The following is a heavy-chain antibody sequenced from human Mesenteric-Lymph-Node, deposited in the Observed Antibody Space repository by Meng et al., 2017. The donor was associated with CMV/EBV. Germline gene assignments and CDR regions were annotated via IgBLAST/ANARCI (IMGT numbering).Heavy chain of an antibody. CDR2: IYYSGST. D-gene: IGHD3-22*01. CDR3: ARGGSGDYRFDP. V-gene: IGHV4-59*01. Sequence: SETLSLTCTVSGGSISSYYWSWIRQPPGKGLEWIGYIYYSGSTNYNPSLKSRVTISVDTSKNQFSLKVTSVTAADTAVYYCARGGSGDYRFDPWGQGTLVTVSS. CDR1: GGSISSYY. J-gene: IGHJ5*02.